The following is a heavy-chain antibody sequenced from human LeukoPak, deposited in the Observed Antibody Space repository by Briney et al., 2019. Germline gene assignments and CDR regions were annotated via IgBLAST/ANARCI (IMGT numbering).Heavy chain of an antibody. CDR3: ATDPVGYCSSDSCYSVDY. CDR2: FNPEDGEK. J-gene: IGHJ4*02. Sequence: VASVKVSCKVSGYTLTELSIHWVRQAPGKGLEWMGGFNPEDGEKIYVQKFQGRVTMTEDTSIDTAYMELGSLRSEDTAMYYCATDPVGYCSSDSCYSVDYWGQGTLVTVSS. D-gene: IGHD2-15*01. V-gene: IGHV1-24*01. CDR1: GYTLTELS.